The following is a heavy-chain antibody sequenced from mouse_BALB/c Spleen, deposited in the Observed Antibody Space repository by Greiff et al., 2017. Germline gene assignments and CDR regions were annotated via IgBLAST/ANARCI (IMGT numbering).Heavy chain of an antibody. CDR3: ARGTGTFAMDY. V-gene: IGHV5-6*01. CDR1: GFTFSSYG. CDR2: ISSGGSYT. J-gene: IGHJ4*01. D-gene: IGHD4-1*01. Sequence: EVHLVESGGDLVKPGGSLKLSCAASGFTFSSYGMSWVRQTPDKRLEWVATISSGGSYTYYPDSVKGRFTISRDNAKNTLYLQMSSLKSEDTAMYYCARGTGTFAMDYWGQGTSVTVSS.